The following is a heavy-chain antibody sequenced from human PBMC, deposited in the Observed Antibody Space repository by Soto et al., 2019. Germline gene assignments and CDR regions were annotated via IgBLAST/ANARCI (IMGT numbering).Heavy chain of an antibody. Sequence: QVQLVESGGGVVQPGRSLRLSCAASGFTFSNYGMHWVRQAPGKGLEWVAVISYDGSNKYYADSVKGRFTISRDNSKNTLYLQMNSLRAEDTAVYYCAKSPLYYYGSGSYYTTGIWDYWGQGTLVTVSS. J-gene: IGHJ4*02. D-gene: IGHD3-10*01. CDR1: GFTFSNYG. CDR2: ISYDGSNK. V-gene: IGHV3-30*18. CDR3: AKSPLYYYGSGSYYTTGIWDY.